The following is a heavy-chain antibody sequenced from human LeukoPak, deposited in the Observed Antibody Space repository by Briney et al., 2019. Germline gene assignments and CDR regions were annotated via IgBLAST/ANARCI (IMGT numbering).Heavy chain of an antibody. J-gene: IGHJ6*03. D-gene: IGHD5-12*01. V-gene: IGHV1-8*01. CDR2: MNPNSGNT. Sequence: VRQAAGXGLEWMGWMNPNSGNTDYAQKFQGRVTINRNSYISTAYMQLSSLRSEDTAVYYCARARGYSGYVAYYMDVWGKGTTVTVSS. CDR3: ARARGYSGYVAYYMDV.